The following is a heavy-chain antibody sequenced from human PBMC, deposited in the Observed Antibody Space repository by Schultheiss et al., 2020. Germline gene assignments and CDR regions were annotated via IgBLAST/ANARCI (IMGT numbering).Heavy chain of an antibody. CDR1: GFTFSSYT. CDR3: ARVDSSGWYYYYGMDV. J-gene: IGHJ6*02. V-gene: IGHV3-21*01. Sequence: GGSLRLSCAASGFTFSSYTMNWVRQAPGKGLEWVSSSSSSSSYIYYADSVKGRFTISRDNAKNSLYLQMNNLRDEDTAVYYCARVDSSGWYYYYGMDVWGQGTTVTVSS. D-gene: IGHD6-19*01. CDR2: SSSSSSYI.